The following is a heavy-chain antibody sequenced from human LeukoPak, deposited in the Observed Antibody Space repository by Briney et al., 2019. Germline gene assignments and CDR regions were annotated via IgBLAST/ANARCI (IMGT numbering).Heavy chain of an antibody. D-gene: IGHD5-18*01. Sequence: NPGGSLRLSCAASGFTFSSYAMHWVRQAPGKGLEWVAVISYDGSNKYYADSVKGRFTISRDNSKNTLYLQMNSLRAEDTAVYYCARDLGYSYGAQYYFDYWGQGTLVTVSS. CDR1: GFTFSSYA. CDR2: ISYDGSNK. CDR3: ARDLGYSYGAQYYFDY. V-gene: IGHV3-30-3*01. J-gene: IGHJ4*02.